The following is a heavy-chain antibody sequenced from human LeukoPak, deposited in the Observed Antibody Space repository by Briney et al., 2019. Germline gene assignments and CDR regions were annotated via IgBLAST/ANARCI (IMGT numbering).Heavy chain of an antibody. CDR1: GVSMSSYF. CDR2: IYVSGST. J-gene: IGHJ4*02. Sequence: PSETLSLTCSISGVSMSSYFWNWLRKPAGKGLEWIGRIYVSGSTSYNPSLKSRVTMSIDTTKNQFSLNLTFVTAADLSVNYLTREIDFPGGLRIDFWGQGILVTVSS. CDR3: TREIDFPGGLRIDF. V-gene: IGHV4-4*07. D-gene: IGHD3/OR15-3a*01.